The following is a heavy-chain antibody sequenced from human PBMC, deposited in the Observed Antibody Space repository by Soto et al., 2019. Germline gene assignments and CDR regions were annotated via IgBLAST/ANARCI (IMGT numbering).Heavy chain of an antibody. CDR3: ARHYGDYRGNFDY. CDR2: IYSGGST. CDR1: GFTVSSNY. V-gene: IGHV3-53*04. J-gene: IGHJ4*02. Sequence: EVQLVESGGGLVQPGGSLRLSCAASGFTVSSNYMSWVRQAPGKGLEWVSVIYSGGSTYYADSVKGRFTISRHNSKNTRYLQMNSLRAEDTAVYYCARHYGDYRGNFDYWGQGTLVTVSS. D-gene: IGHD4-17*01.